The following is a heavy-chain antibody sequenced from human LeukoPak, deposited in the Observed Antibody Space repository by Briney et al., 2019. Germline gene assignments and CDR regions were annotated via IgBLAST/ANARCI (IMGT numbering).Heavy chain of an antibody. Sequence: SETLSLTCTVSGGSISSSSYYWGWIRQPPGKGLEWIGSIYYSGSTYYNPSLKSRVTISVDTSKTQFSLKLSSVTAADTAVYYCARAGSYDYVWGSSLFDPWGQGTLVTVSA. CDR1: GGSISSSSYY. D-gene: IGHD3-16*01. CDR2: IYYSGST. J-gene: IGHJ5*02. V-gene: IGHV4-39*07. CDR3: ARAGSYDYVWGSSLFDP.